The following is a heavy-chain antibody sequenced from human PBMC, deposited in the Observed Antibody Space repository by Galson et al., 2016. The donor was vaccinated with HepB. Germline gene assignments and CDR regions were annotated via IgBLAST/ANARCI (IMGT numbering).Heavy chain of an antibody. J-gene: IGHJ6*04. CDR1: GFTFDDYD. CDR3: AKGSWNPVIHYSLDI. D-gene: IGHD1-1*01. CDR2: ITWKTTTI. V-gene: IGHV3-9*01. Sequence: SLRLSCAASGFTFDDYDMHWVRQIPGKGLEWVSGITWKTTTIGYADSVKGRFTISRDNAKNSLYLQMNSLRAEDTALYFCAKGSWNPVIHYSLDIWGKGTTVTVSS.